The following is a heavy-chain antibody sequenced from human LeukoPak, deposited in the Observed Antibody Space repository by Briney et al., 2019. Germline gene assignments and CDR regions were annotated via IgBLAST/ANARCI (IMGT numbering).Heavy chain of an antibody. Sequence: KPSETLSLTCAVYGGSFSGYYWSWIRQPPGKGLEWIGEINHSGSTNYNPSLKSRVTISVDTSKNQFSLKLSSVTAADTAVYYCARDMTTVTTPHAFDIWGQGTMVTVSS. J-gene: IGHJ3*02. V-gene: IGHV4-34*01. D-gene: IGHD4-17*01. CDR1: GGSFSGYY. CDR3: ARDMTTVTTPHAFDI. CDR2: INHSGST.